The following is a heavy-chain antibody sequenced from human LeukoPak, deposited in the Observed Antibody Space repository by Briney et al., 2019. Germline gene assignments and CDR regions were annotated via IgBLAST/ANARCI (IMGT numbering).Heavy chain of an antibody. J-gene: IGHJ4*02. CDR1: GFTFDDYA. Sequence: GGSLRLSCAASGFTFDDYAMHWVRQVPGKGLEWVSLILGDGSSTNYADSVKGRFTITRDNSKNSLYLHMNSLRVEDTALYFCAKDRYSSSWYTIDYWGQGTLVTVSS. D-gene: IGHD6-13*01. V-gene: IGHV3-43*02. CDR2: ILGDGSST. CDR3: AKDRYSSSWYTIDY.